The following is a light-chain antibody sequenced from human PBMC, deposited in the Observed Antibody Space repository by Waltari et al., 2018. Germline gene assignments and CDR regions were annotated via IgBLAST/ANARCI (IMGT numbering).Light chain of an antibody. CDR1: SSNIGSNY. V-gene: IGLV1-51*02. Sequence: QSVLTQPPSVSAAPGQRVTLSCSGGSSNIGSNYVSWYRQFPGTAPKLLIYENTERPPGIPGRFAGSTSGTSATLDITGLQAGDEADYYCGTWDSSLSGAVFGGGTHLTVL. J-gene: IGLJ7*01. CDR3: GTWDSSLSGAV. CDR2: ENT.